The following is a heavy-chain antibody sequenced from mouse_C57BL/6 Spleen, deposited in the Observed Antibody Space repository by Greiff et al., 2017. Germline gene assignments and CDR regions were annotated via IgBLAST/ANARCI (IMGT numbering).Heavy chain of an antibody. J-gene: IGHJ1*03. D-gene: IGHD2-4*01. CDR3: ASENYDWSFDV. V-gene: IGHV5-16*01. CDR1: GFTFSDYY. Sequence: EVKLVESEGGLVRPGSSMKLSCTASGFTFSDYYMAWVRQVPEKGLEWVANINHDGSSTYYLETLKGRFIISRDNAKNILYLQMSSLKSEDSAAYYCASENYDWSFDVWGTGTAVTVSS. CDR2: INHDGSST.